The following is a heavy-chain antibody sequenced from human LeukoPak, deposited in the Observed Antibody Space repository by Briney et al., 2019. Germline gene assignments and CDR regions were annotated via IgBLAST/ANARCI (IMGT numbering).Heavy chain of an antibody. Sequence: TSETLSLTCTVSGVSISSYYWSWIRQPPGKGLEWIGYIYYSGSTNYNPSLKSRVTISVDTSKNQFSLKLSSVTAADTAVYYCARHKWGLNSGYVNFDYWGQGTLVTVSS. J-gene: IGHJ4*02. V-gene: IGHV4-59*08. D-gene: IGHD5-12*01. CDR3: ARHKWGLNSGYVNFDY. CDR2: IYYSGST. CDR1: GVSISSYY.